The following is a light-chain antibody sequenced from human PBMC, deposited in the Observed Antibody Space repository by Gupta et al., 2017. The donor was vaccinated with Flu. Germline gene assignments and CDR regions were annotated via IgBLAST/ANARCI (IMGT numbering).Light chain of an antibody. CDR3: CSYASLGSVI. CDR1: STDVGNYNF. J-gene: IGLJ2*01. CDR2: EGS. V-gene: IGLV2-23*01. Sequence: QSALTQPASVSGSPGQSINISCTGISTDVGNYNFVSWYQQHPGKAPKLLIYEGSKRPSGVSNRFSGSKSGNTASLTISGLQAEDEADYYCCSYASLGSVIFGGGTKLTVL.